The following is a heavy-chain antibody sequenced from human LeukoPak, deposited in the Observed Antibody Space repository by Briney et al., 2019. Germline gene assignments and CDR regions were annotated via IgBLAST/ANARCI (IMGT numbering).Heavy chain of an antibody. D-gene: IGHD3-10*01. V-gene: IGHV1-2*02. CDR2: INPYSGDT. J-gene: IGHJ4*02. CDR3: ARFGEAYYFDY. Sequence: ASVKVSCKASGYTFTGYYMHWVRQAPGQGLEWMGWINPYSGDTMYAQKFQGRVTMTRDTSISTAYMELSSLRSEDMAVYYCARFGEAYYFDYWGQGTLVTVSS. CDR1: GYTFTGYY.